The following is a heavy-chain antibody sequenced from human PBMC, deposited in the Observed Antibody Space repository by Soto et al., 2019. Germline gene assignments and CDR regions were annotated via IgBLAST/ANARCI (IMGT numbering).Heavy chain of an antibody. D-gene: IGHD1-20*01. CDR3: ARRYNWNDGTFHFDY. CDR1: GGTFSSYA. Sequence: QVQLVQSGAEVKKPGSSVKVSCKASGGTFSSYAISWVRQAPGQGLEWMGGIIPIFGTANYAQKFQGRVTITAVESTSTAYMELSSLRSEDTAVYYCARRYNWNDGTFHFDYWGQGTLVTVSS. CDR2: IIPIFGTA. J-gene: IGHJ4*02. V-gene: IGHV1-69*12.